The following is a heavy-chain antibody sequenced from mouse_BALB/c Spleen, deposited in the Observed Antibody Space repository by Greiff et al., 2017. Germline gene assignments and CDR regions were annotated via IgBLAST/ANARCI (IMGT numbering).Heavy chain of an antibody. CDR1: GDSITSGY. V-gene: IGHV3-8*02. Sequence: VQLQQSGPSLVKPSQTLSLTCSVTGDSITSGYWNWIRKFPGNKLEYMGYISYSGSTYYNPSLKSRISITRDTSKNQYYLQLNSVTTEDTATYYCARPPPGTMINWDFDVWGAGTTVTVSS. CDR2: ISYSGST. CDR3: ARPPPGTMINWDFDV. J-gene: IGHJ1*01. D-gene: IGHD2-4*01.